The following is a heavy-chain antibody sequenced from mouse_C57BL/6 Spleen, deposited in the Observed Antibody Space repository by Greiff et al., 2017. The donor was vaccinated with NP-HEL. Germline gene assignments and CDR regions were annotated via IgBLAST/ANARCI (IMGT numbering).Heavy chain of an antibody. Sequence: VQLQQSGAELVKPGASVKLSCKASGYTFTEYTIHWVKQRSGQGLEWIGWFYPGSGSIKYNEKFKDKATLTADKSSSTVYMELSRLTSEDSAVYFCARHESPLFYGRRGDPWFAYWGQGTLVTVSA. D-gene: IGHD1-1*01. CDR2: FYPGSGSI. V-gene: IGHV1-62-2*01. J-gene: IGHJ3*01. CDR1: GYTFTEYT. CDR3: ARHESPLFYGRRGDPWFAY.